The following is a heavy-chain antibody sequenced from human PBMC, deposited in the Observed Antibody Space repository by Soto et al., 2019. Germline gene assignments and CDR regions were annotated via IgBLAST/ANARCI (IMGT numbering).Heavy chain of an antibody. D-gene: IGHD6-13*01. Sequence: PGGSLRLSCAASGFSFSSYAMSWVRQAPGKGLEWVSGISGSGGTTYYADSVKGRFTISRDKSKNTLDLQMYSLRAADTAVYYCAKDVWQQLLPYCFDDWGQGTLVTVSS. CDR2: ISGSGGTT. CDR1: GFSFSSYA. J-gene: IGHJ4*02. CDR3: AKDVWQQLLPYCFDD. V-gene: IGHV3-23*01.